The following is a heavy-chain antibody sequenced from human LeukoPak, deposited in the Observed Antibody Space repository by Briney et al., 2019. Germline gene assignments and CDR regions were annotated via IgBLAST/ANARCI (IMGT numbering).Heavy chain of an antibody. D-gene: IGHD6-13*01. Sequence: GGSLRLSCAASGFTFSTSTMHWVRQAPGKGLEWVANIKDDGSGKYYVDSLKGRFTISRDNAKNSLYLQMNSLRAEDTAVYYCARVGYSSSWSPSDYWGQGALVTVSS. CDR2: IKDDGSGK. CDR1: GFTFSTST. J-gene: IGHJ4*02. V-gene: IGHV3-7*01. CDR3: ARVGYSSSWSPSDY.